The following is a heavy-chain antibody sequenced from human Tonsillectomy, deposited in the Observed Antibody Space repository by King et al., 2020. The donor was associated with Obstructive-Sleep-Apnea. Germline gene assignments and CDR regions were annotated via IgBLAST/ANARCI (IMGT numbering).Heavy chain of an antibody. CDR1: GFTFSTYV. Sequence: QLVQSGGGLVEPGGSLRLSCAASGFTFSTYVMTWVRQARGKGLEWVSAISASGGSTNSPLSASGSSKYYAESVKGRVTISRDISHSTLYLQMNSLRAEDTTIYFCAKALRGTPPPDYYYYGMDAWGQGTTVTVSS. D-gene: IGHD1-1*01. CDR2: ISASGGSTNSPLSASGSSK. J-gene: IGHJ6*02. V-gene: IGHV3-23*04. CDR3: AKALRGTPPPDYYYYGMDA.